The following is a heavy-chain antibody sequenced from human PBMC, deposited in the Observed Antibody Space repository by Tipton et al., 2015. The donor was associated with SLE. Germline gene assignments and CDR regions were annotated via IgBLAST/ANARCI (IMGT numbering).Heavy chain of an antibody. CDR2: INHSGST. CDR1: GGSFSGYY. D-gene: IGHD3-9*01. Sequence: GLVKPSETLSLTCAVYGGSFSGYYWSWIRQPPGKGLEWIGEINHSGSTNYNPSLKSRVTISVDTSKNQFSLKLSSVTAADTAVYYCARTRRWYDILTGYYGNWFDPWGQGTLVTVSS. CDR3: ARTRRWYDILTGYYGNWFDP. V-gene: IGHV4-34*01. J-gene: IGHJ5*02.